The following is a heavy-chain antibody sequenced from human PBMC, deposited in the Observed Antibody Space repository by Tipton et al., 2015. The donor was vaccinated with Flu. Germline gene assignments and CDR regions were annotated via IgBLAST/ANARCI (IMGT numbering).Heavy chain of an antibody. CDR2: GSTSGTT. CDR1: GGSISNYY. V-gene: IGHV4-4*07. D-gene: IGHD3-10*01. CDR3: ATSRPHRYSYGMDV. J-gene: IGHJ6*02. Sequence: TLSLTCTVSGGSISNYYWGWIRQPAGKGLEWIGRGSTSGTTNYNPSLQSRVTISVDTSKNQFSLRLISVTAADTAVYYCATSRPHRYSYGMDVWGQGATVSVSS.